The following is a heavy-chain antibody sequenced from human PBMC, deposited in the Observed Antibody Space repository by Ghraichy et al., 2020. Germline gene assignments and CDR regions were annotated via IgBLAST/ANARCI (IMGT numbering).Heavy chain of an antibody. D-gene: IGHD3-22*01. V-gene: IGHV3-23*01. Sequence: LSLTCAASGFTFSSYAMTWVRQTPGKGLEWVSAISGSGATTYFADSVKGRFIISRDNSKNTLYLQMNSLRAEDTAIYFCAKVCEQCNYDSSGYYSLDYWGQGTLVTVSS. J-gene: IGHJ4*02. CDR2: ISGSGATT. CDR1: GFTFSSYA. CDR3: AKVCEQCNYDSSGYYSLDY.